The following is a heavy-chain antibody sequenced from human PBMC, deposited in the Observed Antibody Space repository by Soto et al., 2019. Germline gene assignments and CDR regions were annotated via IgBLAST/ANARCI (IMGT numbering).Heavy chain of an antibody. Sequence: QVQLVQSGAEVKKPGSSVKVSCKASGGTFSSYAISWVRQAPGQGLEWMGGIIPISGTANYAQKFQGRVTITADESTSTAYMELSSLRSEDTAVYYCARDMGQQLALRDYYYGMDVWGQGTTVTVSS. CDR1: GGTFSSYA. CDR2: IIPISGTA. V-gene: IGHV1-69*12. D-gene: IGHD6-13*01. J-gene: IGHJ6*02. CDR3: ARDMGQQLALRDYYYGMDV.